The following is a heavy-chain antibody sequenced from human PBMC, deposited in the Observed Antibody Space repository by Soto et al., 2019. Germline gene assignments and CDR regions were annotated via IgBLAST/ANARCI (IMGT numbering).Heavy chain of an antibody. Sequence: LGGSLRLSCAASGFTFRTFWMSWVRQAPGKGLEWVANIKEDGTEKNYVDSVKGRFTISRDNAKNSLYLQMTSLRAEDTAVYYCAGGNALDVWGQGTTVTVS. CDR1: GFTFRTFW. J-gene: IGHJ6*02. CDR2: IKEDGTEK. CDR3: AGGNALDV. V-gene: IGHV3-7*01.